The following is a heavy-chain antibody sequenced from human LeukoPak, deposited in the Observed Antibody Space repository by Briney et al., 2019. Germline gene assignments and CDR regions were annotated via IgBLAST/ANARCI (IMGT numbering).Heavy chain of an antibody. V-gene: IGHV1-18*01. CDR2: ISAYNGNA. Sequence: ASVKVSCKASGYTFTSYGISWVRQAPGQGLEWMGWISAYNGNANYAQKLQGRVTMTTDTSTSTAYMELRSLRSDDTAVYYCARRIQPKNWFDPWGQGTLVTVSS. D-gene: IGHD5-18*01. CDR3: ARRIQPKNWFDP. CDR1: GYTFTSYG. J-gene: IGHJ5*02.